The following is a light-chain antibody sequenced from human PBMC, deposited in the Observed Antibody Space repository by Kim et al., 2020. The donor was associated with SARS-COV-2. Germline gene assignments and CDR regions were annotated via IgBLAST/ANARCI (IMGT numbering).Light chain of an antibody. Sequence: SSELTQDPAVSVALGQTVRITCQGDSLRSYFANWYQQKPGQAPLLVIFGKNNRPSGIPERFSGSSSGDTASLTITGAQARDEADYYCDSRDSSGNHVVFGGGTKLTVL. J-gene: IGLJ2*01. CDR2: GKN. CDR1: SLRSYF. CDR3: DSRDSSGNHVV. V-gene: IGLV3-19*01.